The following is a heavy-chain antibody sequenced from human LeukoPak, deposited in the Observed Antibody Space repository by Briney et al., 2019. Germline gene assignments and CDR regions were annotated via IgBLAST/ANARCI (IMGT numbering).Heavy chain of an antibody. CDR1: GFTFSDYY. CDR2: ISSSGSTI. CDR3: AKRMSSGYYLAFDP. Sequence: GGSLRLSCAASGFTFSDYYMSWIRQAPGKGLEWVSYISSSGSTIYYADSVKGRFTISRDNSKNTLYLQMNSLRAEDTAVYYCAKRMSSGYYLAFDPWGQGTLVTVSS. V-gene: IGHV3-11*01. J-gene: IGHJ5*02. D-gene: IGHD3-22*01.